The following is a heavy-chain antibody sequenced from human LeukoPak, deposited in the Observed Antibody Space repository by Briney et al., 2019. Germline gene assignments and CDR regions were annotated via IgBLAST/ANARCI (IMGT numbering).Heavy chain of an antibody. D-gene: IGHD4-23*01. CDR2: IYSGGRT. J-gene: IGHJ4*02. Sequence: GGSLRLSCAAADFSVSANYLTWVRQAPGEGLEWVSVIYSGGRTYYADSVKGRFTISRDNSKNTVFLQMNSLRVEDTAVYYCAGGGTSANFDYWGPGTLVTVSS. V-gene: IGHV3-53*01. CDR1: DFSVSANY. CDR3: AGGGTSANFDY.